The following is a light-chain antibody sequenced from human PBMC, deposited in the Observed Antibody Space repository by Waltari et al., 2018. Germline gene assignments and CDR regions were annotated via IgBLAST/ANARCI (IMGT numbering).Light chain of an antibody. CDR1: QSIRNN. V-gene: IGKV3-15*01. Sequence: EIVMTQSPATLSVSPGESATLSCRASQSIRNNLAWYQQKPGQAPRLLIHSTSIWAPGIPTRSNGSGSGTEFTLSISSLQSEDFALYYCHHYNNWGTFGQGTKVEFK. J-gene: IGKJ1*01. CDR3: HHYNNWGT. CDR2: STS.